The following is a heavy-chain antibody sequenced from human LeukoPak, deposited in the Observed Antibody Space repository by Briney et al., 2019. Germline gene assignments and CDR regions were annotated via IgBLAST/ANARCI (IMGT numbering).Heavy chain of an antibody. CDR1: GFTLGDYA. D-gene: IGHD6-6*01. CDR2: IRSKAYGGTR. Sequence: SLSLSCTVSGFTLGDYAMSWFRQPPGKGLEWVGFIRSKAYGGTREYGESVKGRLTIARDDSKSIAYLQMNSLKTEDTAVYYCSRDLHLAARHLYYCYYMDVWGKGTTVTVSS. CDR3: SRDLHLAARHLYYCYYMDV. J-gene: IGHJ6*03. V-gene: IGHV3-49*03.